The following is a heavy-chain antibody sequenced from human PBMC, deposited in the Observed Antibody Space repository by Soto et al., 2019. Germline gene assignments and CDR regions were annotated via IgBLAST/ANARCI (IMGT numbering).Heavy chain of an antibody. CDR1: GFTFSNYA. CDR2: IGGAGVTT. Sequence: EVQLLESGGGLVQPGGSLRLSCAASGFTFSNYAMSWVRQAPGKGLEWVSTIGGAGVTTYYADSVKGRFTISRDNSRNTLYLQMNSLRAEDTAVYYCAKDRHRDYDSTGYYEWGYWGQGTLVTVSS. D-gene: IGHD3-22*01. J-gene: IGHJ4*02. V-gene: IGHV3-23*01. CDR3: AKDRHRDYDSTGYYEWGY.